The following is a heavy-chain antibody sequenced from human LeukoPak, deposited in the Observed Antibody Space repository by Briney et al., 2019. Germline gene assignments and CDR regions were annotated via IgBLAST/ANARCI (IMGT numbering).Heavy chain of an antibody. CDR3: VRDSKRLTYSYDSSVDDVFDL. CDR1: GYLFGSYG. V-gene: IGHV1-18*01. CDR2: ISGYNDKT. J-gene: IGHJ3*01. D-gene: IGHD3-22*01. Sequence: ASVKVSCKASGYLFGSYGISWVRQAPGQGLEWLGWISGYNDKTNYAQKVQDRLTVTIDTSTSTAYMELRSLRFDDTALYYCVRDSKRLTYSYDSSVDDVFDLWGQGTRVIVSS.